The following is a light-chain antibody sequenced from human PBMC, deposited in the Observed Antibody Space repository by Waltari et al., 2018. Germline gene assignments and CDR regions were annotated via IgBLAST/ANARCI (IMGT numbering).Light chain of an antibody. CDR1: QSVHSN. CDR2: GAS. J-gene: IGKJ4*01. CDR3: QQYNSWPLT. Sequence: EIVMTQSPATLSVSPGERATLSCRASQSVHSNLAWYHQKPCPAPRLLIYGASPMATGIPARFSGSGSGREFALTISSMESGDFAVYSCQQYNSWPLTFGGGTKVEIK. V-gene: IGKV3-15*01.